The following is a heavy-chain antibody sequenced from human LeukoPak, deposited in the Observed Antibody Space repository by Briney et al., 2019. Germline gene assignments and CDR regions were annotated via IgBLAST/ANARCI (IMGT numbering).Heavy chain of an antibody. V-gene: IGHV4-59*01. CDR2: ISSIGST. Sequence: SETLSLTCTVSGGSISSYYWSWIRQPPGKGLEWIGYISSIGSTNYNPSLKSRVTISVDTSKSQFSLKLTSVTAADTAVYFCARDPTTVTKGLDIWGQGTMVTVSS. CDR3: ARDPTTVTKGLDI. J-gene: IGHJ3*02. CDR1: GGSISSYY. D-gene: IGHD4-17*01.